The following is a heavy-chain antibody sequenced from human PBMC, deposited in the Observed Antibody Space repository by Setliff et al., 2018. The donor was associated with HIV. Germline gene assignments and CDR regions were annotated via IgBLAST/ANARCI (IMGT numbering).Heavy chain of an antibody. Sequence: KASETLSLTCTVSSDSIRFYYWTWIRQPPGKGLEWIGNIYYTGSTNYNPSLRTRVIISVDTSNQFSLKLSSVTAADAAVYYCARSPSYRSSWEYYFDYWGQGILVTVSS. CDR1: SDSIRFYY. CDR3: ARSPSYRSSWEYYFDY. V-gene: IGHV4-59*08. D-gene: IGHD6-13*01. CDR2: IYYTGST. J-gene: IGHJ4*02.